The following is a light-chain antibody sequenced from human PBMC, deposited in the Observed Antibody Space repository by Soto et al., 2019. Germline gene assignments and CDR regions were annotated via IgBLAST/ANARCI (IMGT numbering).Light chain of an antibody. CDR1: STDVGGYNY. CDR2: ELN. CDR3: GSYTSTDTPFV. V-gene: IGLV2-14*01. Sequence: QSALAQPSSVSGSPGQSITISCTGTSTDVGGYNYVSWYQHHPGKGPKPIIYELNNRPSGVSDRFSGSKSGNKASLTISNLEAEDESDYYCGSYTSTDTPFVLGTGTKVTI. J-gene: IGLJ1*01.